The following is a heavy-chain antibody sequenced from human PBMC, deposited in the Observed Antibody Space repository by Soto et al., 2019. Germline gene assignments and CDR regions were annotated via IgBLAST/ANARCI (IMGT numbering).Heavy chain of an antibody. J-gene: IGHJ4*02. V-gene: IGHV3-30-3*01. CDR2: ISYDGSNK. Sequence: GGSLRLSCAASGFAFSDYYMSWIRQAPGKGLEWVAVISYDGSNKYYADSVKGRFTISRDNSKNTLYLQMNSLRAEDTAVYYCARTYSSGWYSDYWGQGTLVTVSS. D-gene: IGHD6-19*01. CDR1: GFAFSDYY. CDR3: ARTYSSGWYSDY.